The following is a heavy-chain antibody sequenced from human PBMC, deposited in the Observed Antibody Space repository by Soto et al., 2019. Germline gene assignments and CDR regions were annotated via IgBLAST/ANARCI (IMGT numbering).Heavy chain of an antibody. V-gene: IGHV3-21*01. CDR3: ARERAGEFDY. Sequence: EVQLVESGGGLVKPGGSLRLSCAASGFTFSSYSMNWVRQAPGKGLEWVSSISSSSSYIYYTDSVKGRFTISRDNAKNSLYLQMNSLRAEDTAVYYCARERAGEFDYWGQGTLVTVSS. J-gene: IGHJ4*02. CDR2: ISSSSSYI. CDR1: GFTFSSYS. D-gene: IGHD7-27*01.